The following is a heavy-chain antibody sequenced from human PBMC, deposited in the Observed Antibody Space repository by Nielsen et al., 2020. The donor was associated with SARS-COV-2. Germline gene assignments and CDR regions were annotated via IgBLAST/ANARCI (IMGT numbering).Heavy chain of an antibody. CDR2: INHYGST. J-gene: IGHJ2*01. CDR3: ARRDVYWYFDL. Sequence: SETLSLTCAVYGGSLRGYYWTWIRQPPGKGLEWIGEINHYGSTNYNPSLKSRVTMSLDTSKKQFSLKLRSVTAADTAMYYCARRDVYWYFDLWGRGSQVTVSS. CDR1: GGSLRGYY. V-gene: IGHV4-34*01.